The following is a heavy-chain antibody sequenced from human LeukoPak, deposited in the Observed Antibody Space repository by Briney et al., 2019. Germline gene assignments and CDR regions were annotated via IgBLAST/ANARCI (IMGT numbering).Heavy chain of an antibody. Sequence: PSETLSLTCAVYGGSFSGYYWSWIRQPPGKGLEWIGEINHSGSTNYNPSLKSRVTISVDTSKNQFSLKPSSVTAADTAVYYCARGAAALFDYWGQGTLVTVSS. CDR1: GGSFSGYY. J-gene: IGHJ4*02. CDR2: INHSGST. D-gene: IGHD2-2*01. CDR3: ARGAAALFDY. V-gene: IGHV4-34*01.